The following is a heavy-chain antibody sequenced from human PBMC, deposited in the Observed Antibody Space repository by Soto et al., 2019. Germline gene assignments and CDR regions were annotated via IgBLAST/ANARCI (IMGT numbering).Heavy chain of an antibody. Sequence: EGQLLESGGGLVQPGGSLRLSCAASGFTFSKDAMTWVRQAPGKGLEWVSGISGSGGNTYYADSLKGRFTVYRDNSKNTLYLKMNSLRADDTAVYYCAKNSEFTNSWYRGYYYYMDVWGTGTTVTVFS. J-gene: IGHJ6*03. CDR2: ISGSGGNT. V-gene: IGHV3-23*01. CDR3: AKNSEFTNSWYRGYYYYMDV. CDR1: GFTFSKDA. D-gene: IGHD6-13*01.